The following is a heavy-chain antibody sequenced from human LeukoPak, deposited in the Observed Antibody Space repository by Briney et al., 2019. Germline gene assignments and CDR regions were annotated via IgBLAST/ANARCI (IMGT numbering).Heavy chain of an antibody. V-gene: IGHV3-23*01. CDR3: AKVESRLGTYQYIY. Sequence: GGSLRLSCAASGSTFSSYAMSWVRQAPGKGLEWVSAISGSGGSTYYADSVKGRFTISRDSSKNTLYLQMNSLRAEDTAVYYCAKVESRLGTYQYIYWGQGTLVTVSS. J-gene: IGHJ4*02. CDR2: ISGSGGST. D-gene: IGHD6-6*01. CDR1: GSTFSSYA.